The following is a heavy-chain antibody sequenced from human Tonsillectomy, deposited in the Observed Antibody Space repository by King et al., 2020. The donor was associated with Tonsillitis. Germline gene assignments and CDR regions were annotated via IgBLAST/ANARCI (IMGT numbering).Heavy chain of an antibody. J-gene: IGHJ4*02. D-gene: IGHD1-26*01. CDR2: ISERSST. Sequence: VQLVESGGGLVQPGGSLRLSCAASGFTFSSHWMHWVRQAPGKGLVWVSRISERSSTDYADTVKGRFTISRDNAKNTVYLQMNSLGGEETAVYYCARGLLGAASRAVYVDIWGQGTLVTVSS. V-gene: IGHV3-74*01. CDR3: ARGLLGAASRAVYVDI. CDR1: GFTFSSHW.